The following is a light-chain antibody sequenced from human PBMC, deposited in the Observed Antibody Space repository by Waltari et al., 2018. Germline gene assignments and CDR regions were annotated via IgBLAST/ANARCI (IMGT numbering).Light chain of an antibody. V-gene: IGKV3-15*01. Sequence: EIVMTQSPAPLSVSPGERATLPCRASQSVSSNLAWYQQKPGQAPRLLINGASTRATGIPNRCSGSGSGTEFTLTISSLQSEDLAVYYCLQYNDWPPRTFGGGTKVEIK. CDR1: QSVSSN. CDR2: GAS. CDR3: LQYNDWPPRT. J-gene: IGKJ4*01.